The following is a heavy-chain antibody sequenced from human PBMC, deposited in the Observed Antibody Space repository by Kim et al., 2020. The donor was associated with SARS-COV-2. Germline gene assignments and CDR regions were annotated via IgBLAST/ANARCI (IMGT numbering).Heavy chain of an antibody. D-gene: IGHD6-13*01. Sequence: GGSLRLSCAASGFTFSSYGMHWVRQAPGKGLEWVAVISYDGSNKYYADSVKGRFTISRDNSKNTLYLQMNSLRAEDTAVYYCAKDLAAAGTRDYYYYYGMDVWGQGTTVTVSS. J-gene: IGHJ6*02. V-gene: IGHV3-30*18. CDR2: ISYDGSNK. CDR1: GFTFSSYG. CDR3: AKDLAAAGTRDYYYYYGMDV.